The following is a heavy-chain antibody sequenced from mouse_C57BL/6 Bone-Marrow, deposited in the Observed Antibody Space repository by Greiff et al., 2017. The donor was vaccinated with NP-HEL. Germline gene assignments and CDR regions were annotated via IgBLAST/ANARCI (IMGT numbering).Heavy chain of an antibody. D-gene: IGHD1-1*01. V-gene: IGHV1-74*01. Sequence: QVQLQQPGAELVKPGASVKVSCKASGYTFTSYWMHWVKQRPGQGLEWIGRIHPSDSDTNYNQKFKGKATLTVDKSSSTAYMELSSLTSEDAAVYYCAISLTTVAPYYAMDYWGQGTSVTVSS. CDR2: IHPSDSDT. CDR3: AISLTTVAPYYAMDY. CDR1: GYTFTSYW. J-gene: IGHJ4*01.